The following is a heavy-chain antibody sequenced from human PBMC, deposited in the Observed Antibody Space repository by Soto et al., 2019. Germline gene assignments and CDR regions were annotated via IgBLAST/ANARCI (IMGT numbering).Heavy chain of an antibody. Sequence: VQLLESGGGLVQPGGSLRLSCAASGFTFSSSAMSWVRQAPGKGLGWVSAIRGTNGNAHSAESVKGRLTISRDNSKNTLYLQMIFLRAEDTAVYYCAKCTVNTIVTRGWCNWLDTWGQGTLVIVSS. CDR1: GFTFSSSA. J-gene: IGHJ5*02. D-gene: IGHD6-19*01. V-gene: IGHV3-23*01. CDR2: IRGTNGNA. CDR3: AKCTVNTIVTRGWCNWLDT.